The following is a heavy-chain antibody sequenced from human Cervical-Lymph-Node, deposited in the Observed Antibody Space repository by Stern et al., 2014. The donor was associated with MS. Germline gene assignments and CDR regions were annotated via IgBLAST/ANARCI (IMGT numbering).Heavy chain of an antibody. V-gene: IGHV3-21*01. CDR1: GFTFSSYS. CDR2: ISSSSSYI. J-gene: IGHJ4*02. D-gene: IGHD6-19*01. Sequence: EVHLVESGGGLVKPGGSLRLSCAASGFTFSSYSMNWVRQAPGKGLEWVSSISSSSSYIYYADSVKGRFTISRDNAKNSLYLQMNSLRAEDTAVYYCARYDSSGWSFDYWGQGTLVTVSS. CDR3: ARYDSSGWSFDY.